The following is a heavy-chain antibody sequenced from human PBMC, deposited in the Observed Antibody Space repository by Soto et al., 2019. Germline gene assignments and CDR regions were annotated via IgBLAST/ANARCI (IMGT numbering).Heavy chain of an antibody. CDR3: ARDGMVRGVYSPSYFDY. CDR1: GFTFSSYG. D-gene: IGHD3-10*01. J-gene: IGHJ4*02. CDR2: IWYDGSNK. V-gene: IGHV3-33*01. Sequence: QVQLVESGGGVVQPGRSLRLSCAASGFTFSSYGMHWVRQAPGKGLEWVAVIWYDGSNKYYADSVKGRFTISRDNSKNTLYLQMNSLRAEDTAVYYCARDGMVRGVYSPSYFDYWGQGTLVTVSS.